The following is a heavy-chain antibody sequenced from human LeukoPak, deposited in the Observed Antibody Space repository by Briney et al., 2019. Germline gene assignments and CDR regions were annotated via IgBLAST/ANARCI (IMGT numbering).Heavy chain of an antibody. J-gene: IGHJ5*02. Sequence: SATLSLTCTVSGGSISSYYWSWIRQPPGKGLEWIGYIYYSGSTNYNPSLKSRVTISVDTSKNQFSLKLSSVTAADTAVYYCARDKASLQSENWFDPWGQGTLVTVSS. CDR3: ARDKASLQSENWFDP. V-gene: IGHV4-59*01. D-gene: IGHD3-10*01. CDR2: IYYSGST. CDR1: GGSISSYY.